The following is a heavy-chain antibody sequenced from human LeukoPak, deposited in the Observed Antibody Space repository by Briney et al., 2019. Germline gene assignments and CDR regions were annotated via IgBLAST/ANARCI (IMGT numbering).Heavy chain of an antibody. V-gene: IGHV3-30-3*01. CDR3: ARNPDMASSSWYYFDY. D-gene: IGHD6-13*01. CDR2: ISYDGSNK. Sequence: SLRLSCAASGFTFSSYAMHWVRQAPGKGLEWVAVISYDGSNKYYADSVKGRFTISRDNSKNTLYLQMNSLRAEDTAVYYCARNPDMASSSWYYFDYWGQGTLVTVSS. CDR1: GFTFSSYA. J-gene: IGHJ4*02.